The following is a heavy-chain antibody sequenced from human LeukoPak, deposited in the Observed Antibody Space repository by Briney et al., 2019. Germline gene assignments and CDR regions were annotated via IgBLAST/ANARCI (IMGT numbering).Heavy chain of an antibody. CDR3: ARPRSSGKFGGFDI. CDR2: IYSSGSA. CDR1: GGSISSSYYY. Sequence: KASETLSLTCTVSGGSISSSYYYWGWIRQPPGKGLEWIGSIYSSGSAYYNPSLKSRVTISVDTSKNQFSLKLSSVTATDTAVYYCARPRSSGKFGGFDIWGQGTLVTVSS. D-gene: IGHD1-26*01. J-gene: IGHJ3*02. V-gene: IGHV4-39*01.